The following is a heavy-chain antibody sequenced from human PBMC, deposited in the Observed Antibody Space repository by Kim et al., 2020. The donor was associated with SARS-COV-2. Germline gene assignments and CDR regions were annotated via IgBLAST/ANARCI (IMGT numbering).Heavy chain of an antibody. CDR3: ARANNYYGSGSYYF. Sequence: NPSLKSRVTISVDTSKNQFSLKLSSVTAADTAVYYCARANNYYGSGSYYFWGQGTLVTVSS. D-gene: IGHD3-10*01. J-gene: IGHJ4*02. V-gene: IGHV4-30-2*05.